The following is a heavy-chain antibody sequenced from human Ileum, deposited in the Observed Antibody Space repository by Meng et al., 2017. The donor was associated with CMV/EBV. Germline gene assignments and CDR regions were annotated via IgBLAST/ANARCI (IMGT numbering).Heavy chain of an antibody. CDR2: IYSGGSST. Sequence: SCKASGGTFSSYAISWVRQAPGKGLEWVSVIYSGGSSTYYADSVKGRFTISRDDSKNTLYLQMNSLRAEDTAVYYCAKDGSSSAYYYYGMDVWGQGTTVTVSS. J-gene: IGHJ6*02. CDR1: GGTFSSYA. V-gene: IGHV3-23*03. D-gene: IGHD6-6*01. CDR3: AKDGSSSAYYYYGMDV.